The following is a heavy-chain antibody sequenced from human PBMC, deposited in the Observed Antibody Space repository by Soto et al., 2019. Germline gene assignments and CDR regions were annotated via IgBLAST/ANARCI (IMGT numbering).Heavy chain of an antibody. Sequence: LSLTCAVSGGSISSSNWWSWVRQPPGKGLEWIGEIYHSGSTNYNPSLKSRVTISVDKSKNQFSLKLSSVTAADTAVYYCARGYGIAVAGIAFDIWGQGTMVTVSS. V-gene: IGHV4-4*02. CDR3: ARGYGIAVAGIAFDI. J-gene: IGHJ3*02. CDR1: GGSISSSNW. CDR2: IYHSGST. D-gene: IGHD6-19*01.